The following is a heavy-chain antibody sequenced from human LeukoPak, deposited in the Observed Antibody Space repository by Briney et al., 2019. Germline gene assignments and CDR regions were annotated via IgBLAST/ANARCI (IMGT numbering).Heavy chain of an antibody. V-gene: IGHV3-30*02. CDR1: GFTFSSYG. CDR2: IRYDGRNE. J-gene: IGHJ6*02. Sequence: GGSLRLSCAASGFTFSSYGMHWVRQAPGKGLEWVASIRYDGRNEDYAESVKGRFTISRDNAKNTLYLQMNSLRAEDTAVYYCARDHLYYGSGSYYEDYYGMDVWGQGTTVTVSS. CDR3: ARDHLYYGSGSYYEDYYGMDV. D-gene: IGHD3-10*01.